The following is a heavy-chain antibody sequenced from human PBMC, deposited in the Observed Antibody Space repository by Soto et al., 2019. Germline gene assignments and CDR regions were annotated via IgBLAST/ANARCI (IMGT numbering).Heavy chain of an antibody. CDR1: GGSISSYY. V-gene: IGHV4-59*01. D-gene: IGHD6-13*01. J-gene: IGHJ4*02. CDR2: IYYSGST. Sequence: NPSETLSLTCTVCGGSISSYYWSWIRQPPGKGLEWIGYIYYSGSTNYNPSLKSRVTISVDTSKNQFSLKLSSVTAADTAVYYCARVGIAAAAFDYWGQGTLVTVSS. CDR3: ARVGIAAAAFDY.